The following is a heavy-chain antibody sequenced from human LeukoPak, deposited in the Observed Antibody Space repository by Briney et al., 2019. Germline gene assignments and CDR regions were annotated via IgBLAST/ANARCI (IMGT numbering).Heavy chain of an antibody. V-gene: IGHV3-23*01. CDR2: ISGSGGST. CDR1: GFTFSSYA. Sequence: GGSLRLSCAASGFTFSSYAMSWVRQAPGKGLEWVSAISGSGGSTYYADSVKGRFTISRDNSKNTLYLQMNSLRAEDTAVYYCTLSEGWLSGDYAYWYFDLWGRGTLVTVSS. J-gene: IGHJ2*01. CDR3: TLSEGWLSGDYAYWYFDL. D-gene: IGHD4-17*01.